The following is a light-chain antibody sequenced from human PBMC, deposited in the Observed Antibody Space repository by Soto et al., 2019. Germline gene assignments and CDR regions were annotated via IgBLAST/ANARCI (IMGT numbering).Light chain of an antibody. J-gene: IGKJ1*01. CDR3: QHYNSYSEA. CDR1: QSITNH. Sequence: DIQMTQSPSSLSASLGEIVSITFRASQSITNHLTWYQQRPGKAPKLLIYDASSLESGVPSRFSGSGSGTDFTLTISSLQPDDFATYYCQHYNSYSEAFGQGTKVDIK. CDR2: DAS. V-gene: IGKV1-5*01.